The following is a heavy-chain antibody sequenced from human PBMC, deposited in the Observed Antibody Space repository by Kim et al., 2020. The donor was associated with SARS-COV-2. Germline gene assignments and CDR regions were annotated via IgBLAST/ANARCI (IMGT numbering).Heavy chain of an antibody. Sequence: GGSLRLSCAASGFTFSSYIIHWVRQAPGKGLEWVAVISYDGSNKYYADSVKGRFTISRDNSKNTLYLQMNSLRAEDTAVYYCARGGAGIVGATSPDYWG. V-gene: IGHV3-30*04. D-gene: IGHD1-26*01. CDR2: ISYDGSNK. J-gene: IGHJ4*01. CDR1: GFTFSSYI. CDR3: ARGGAGIVGATSPDY.